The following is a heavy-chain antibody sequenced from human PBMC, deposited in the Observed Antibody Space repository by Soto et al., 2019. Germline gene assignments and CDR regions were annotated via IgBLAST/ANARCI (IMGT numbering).Heavy chain of an antibody. CDR2: MNPNSGNT. CDR3: ARSDGYNFNWLDS. J-gene: IGHJ5*01. D-gene: IGHD2-21*01. Sequence: QVQLMQSGAEVKTPGASVKVSCKASGYTFATYDMNWVRQAPGQGLEWMGWMNPNSGNTGYAQKFQGRLTMTRDTALSVAHMELSSLRNEDTAVYYCARSDGYNFNWLDSWGQGTLVTVSA. V-gene: IGHV1-8*01. CDR1: GYTFATYD.